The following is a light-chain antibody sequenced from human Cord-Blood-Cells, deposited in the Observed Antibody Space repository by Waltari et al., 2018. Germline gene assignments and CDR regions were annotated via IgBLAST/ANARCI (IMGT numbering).Light chain of an antibody. CDR1: TGTASTSYD. Sequence: QTVVTQEPSFSVSPGGTVTLTCGLSTGTASTSYDPMWYQQTPGQAPRTLIYSTNTRSSGFPDRFSGSILGNKAALTITGAQADDESDYYCVLYMGSGIWVFGGGTKLTVL. V-gene: IGLV8-61*01. CDR3: VLYMGSGIWV. J-gene: IGLJ3*02. CDR2: STN.